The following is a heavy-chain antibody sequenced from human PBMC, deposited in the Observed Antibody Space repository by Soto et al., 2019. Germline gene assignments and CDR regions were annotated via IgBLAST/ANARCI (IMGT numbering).Heavy chain of an antibody. CDR1: GFTFSSYA. CDR2: ISGSGDST. D-gene: IGHD6-19*01. CDR3: AKGVPGIAVAGTGYFQH. J-gene: IGHJ1*01. Sequence: HPGGSLRLSCAASGFTFSSYAMSWVRQAPGKGLEWVSGISGSGDSTYYADSVKGRFTISRDNSKKTLYLQMNSLRAEDTAVYYCAKGVPGIAVAGTGYFQHWGQGTLVTVSS. V-gene: IGHV3-23*01.